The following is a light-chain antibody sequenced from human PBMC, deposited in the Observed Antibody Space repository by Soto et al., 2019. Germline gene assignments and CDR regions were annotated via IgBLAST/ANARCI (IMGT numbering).Light chain of an antibody. Sequence: EIVLTQSPATLSLSPGERATLSCRASQSVSIYLAWYQQRPGQTPRLLIYDISTRAAGIPARFSGSVFCTDYTLTISNLEPEDSAVYYCQQRFAWPNSFGGGTKVQI. V-gene: IGKV3-11*01. J-gene: IGKJ4*01. CDR3: QQRFAWPNS. CDR1: QSVSIY. CDR2: DIS.